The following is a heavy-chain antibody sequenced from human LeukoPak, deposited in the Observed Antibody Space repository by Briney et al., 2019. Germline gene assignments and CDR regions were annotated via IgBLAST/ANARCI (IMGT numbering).Heavy chain of an antibody. CDR2: IYYSGST. J-gene: IGHJ4*02. D-gene: IGHD5-18*01. Sequence: PSETLSLTCTVSGGSISSSSYYWGWIRQPPGKGLEWIGSIYYSGSTYYNPSLKSRVTISVDTSKNQFSLKLSSVTAADTAVYYCARNGQLWSDFDYWGQGTLVTVSS. V-gene: IGHV4-39*07. CDR3: ARNGQLWSDFDY. CDR1: GGSISSSSYY.